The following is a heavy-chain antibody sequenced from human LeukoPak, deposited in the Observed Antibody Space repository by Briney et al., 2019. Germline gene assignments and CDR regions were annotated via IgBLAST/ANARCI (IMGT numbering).Heavy chain of an antibody. V-gene: IGHV1-3*03. CDR2: INAGNGNT. CDR3: ARDPYDYGDYGSQSWFDP. J-gene: IGHJ5*02. Sequence: PSGTLSCKAAGYTFTSYAMHWVRHPPGQRLEWMGSINAGNGNTKYSQEFQGRVTITRDTSASTAYMELSSLRSEDMAVYYCARDPYDYGDYGSQSWFDPWGQGTLVTVSS. CDR1: GYTFTSYA. D-gene: IGHD4-17*01.